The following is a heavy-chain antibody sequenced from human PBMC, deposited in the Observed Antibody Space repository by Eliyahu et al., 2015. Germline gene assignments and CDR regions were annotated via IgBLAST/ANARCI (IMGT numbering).Heavy chain of an antibody. CDR3: ARNPLAAAGSGWFDP. Sequence: QVQLVQSGAEVKKPGSSVKVSCKASGGTFSSYAISWVRQAPGQGLEWMGGIIPIFGTANYAQKFQGRVTITTDESTSPAYMELSSLRSEDTAVYYCARNPLAAAGSGWFDPWGQGTLVTVSS. CDR2: IIPIFGTA. J-gene: IGHJ5*02. D-gene: IGHD6-13*01. CDR1: GGTFSSYA. V-gene: IGHV1-69*05.